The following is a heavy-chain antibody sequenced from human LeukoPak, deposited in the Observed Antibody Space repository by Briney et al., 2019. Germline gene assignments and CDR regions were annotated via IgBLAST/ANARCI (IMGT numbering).Heavy chain of an antibody. D-gene: IGHD6-6*01. V-gene: IGHV3-66*01. CDR2: IYSGGST. J-gene: IGHJ5*02. CDR1: GFTVSNNY. Sequence: GGSLRLSCAASGFTVSNNYMRWVRQAPGKGLEWVSLIYSGGSTYYADSVKGRFIISRDNSKNTLYLQMNSLRAEDTAVYYCARVPTIIAAYNWFDPWGQGTLVTISS. CDR3: ARVPTIIAAYNWFDP.